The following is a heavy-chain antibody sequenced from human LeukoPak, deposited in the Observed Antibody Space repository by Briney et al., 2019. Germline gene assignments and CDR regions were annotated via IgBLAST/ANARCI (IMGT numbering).Heavy chain of an antibody. CDR1: GGYISSYS. CDR2: IYYSGNT. CDR3: ARSSWEFAMIVVQGTRVNVFDF. J-gene: IGHJ3*01. Sequence: PSETLSLTCTVSGGYISSYSWSWIRQPPGKGLEWIGYIYYSGNTNYNPSLKSRVTISVDTSKNQSSLDLSSVTAADTAVYYCARSSWEFAMIVVQGTRVNVFDFWGQGTMVTVSS. D-gene: IGHD3-22*01. V-gene: IGHV4-59*01.